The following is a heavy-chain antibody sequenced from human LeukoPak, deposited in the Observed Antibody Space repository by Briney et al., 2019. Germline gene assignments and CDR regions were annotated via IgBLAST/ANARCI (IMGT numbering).Heavy chain of an antibody. V-gene: IGHV4-39*01. D-gene: IGHD2-2*03. CDR3: ARHGYCSSTTCHSYFDY. J-gene: IGHJ4*02. CDR1: GGSISSSSYY. CDR2: IYYSGST. Sequence: SETLSLTCTVSGGSISSSSYYWGWIRQPPGKGLEWIGSIYYSGSTYYNPSLKSRVTISVDTSKNQFSLKLSSVTAADTAVYYCARHGYCSSTTCHSYFDYWGQGTLVTVSS.